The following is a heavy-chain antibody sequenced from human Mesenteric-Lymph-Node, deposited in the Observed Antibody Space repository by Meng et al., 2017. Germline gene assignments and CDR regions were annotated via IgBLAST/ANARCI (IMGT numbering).Heavy chain of an antibody. CDR3: ARGAPRGDILTGHQYYYYYGMDV. V-gene: IGHV1-18*01. CDR1: GYTFTSYG. D-gene: IGHD3-9*01. CDR2: ISAYNGNT. Sequence: ASVKVSCKASGYTFTSYGISWVRQAPGQGLEWMGWISAYNGNTNYAQKLQGRVTMTTDTSTSTAYMELRSLRSDDTAVYYCARGAPRGDILTGHQYYYYYGMDVWGQGTTVTVSS. J-gene: IGHJ6*02.